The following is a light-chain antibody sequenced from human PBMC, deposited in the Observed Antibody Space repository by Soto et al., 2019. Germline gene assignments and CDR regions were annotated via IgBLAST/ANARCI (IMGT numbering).Light chain of an antibody. CDR3: QQSYRTPIT. CDR2: AAS. Sequence: DIQMTQSPSSLSASIGDRVTLTCRASQSIGTNLNWYQQRPGKAPNLLIYAASGLQSGVPSRFSGSGSGTDFTLTISSLQPEDFATYYCQQSYRTPITFGQGTRLEIK. CDR1: QSIGTN. J-gene: IGKJ5*01. V-gene: IGKV1-39*01.